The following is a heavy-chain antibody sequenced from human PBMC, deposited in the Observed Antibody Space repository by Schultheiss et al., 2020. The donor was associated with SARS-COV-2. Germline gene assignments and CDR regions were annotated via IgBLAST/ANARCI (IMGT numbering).Heavy chain of an antibody. J-gene: IGHJ4*02. CDR2: IYSSGTT. D-gene: IGHD2-15*01. V-gene: IGHV4-61*02. Sequence: SQTLSLTCAVSGGSISSGGYSWSWIRQPAGKGLEWIGRIYSSGTTDYNSSLKSRVTMSVDTSTNQFSLKLTSVTAADTAVYYCARDELGYCSGGSCPLYFDNWGQGTLVTVSS. CDR3: ARDELGYCSGGSCPLYFDN. CDR1: GGSISSGGYS.